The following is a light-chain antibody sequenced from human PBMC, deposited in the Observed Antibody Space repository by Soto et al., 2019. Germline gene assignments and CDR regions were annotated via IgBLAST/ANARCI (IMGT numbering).Light chain of an antibody. J-gene: IGKJ4*01. Sequence: IVRTQSPATLSLAPGGRVTFSCRASQGISKKVAWYQHKPGQAPRLLISAVSTGATGVPARFSGSGSGTEFTLTINSLQSEDCATYYCQQYHTWPVTFGGGTKVEIK. CDR2: AVS. CDR3: QQYHTWPVT. V-gene: IGKV3-15*01. CDR1: QGISKK.